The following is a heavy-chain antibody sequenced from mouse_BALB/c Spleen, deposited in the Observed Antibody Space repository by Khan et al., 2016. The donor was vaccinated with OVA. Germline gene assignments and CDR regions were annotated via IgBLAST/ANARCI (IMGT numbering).Heavy chain of an antibody. J-gene: IGHJ2*01. CDR3: ARLEDI. CDR1: GFSLTSYC. Sequence: QVQLKQSGPGLVAPSQSLSITCTVSGFSLTSYCVHWVRQPPGKGLEWLGVIWAGGSTNYNSAHMSRLSISKDNSKSQVFLKMNSLQTDDTAMYYCARLEDIWGQGTTLTVSS. D-gene: IGHD1-3*01. V-gene: IGHV2-9*02. CDR2: IWAGGST.